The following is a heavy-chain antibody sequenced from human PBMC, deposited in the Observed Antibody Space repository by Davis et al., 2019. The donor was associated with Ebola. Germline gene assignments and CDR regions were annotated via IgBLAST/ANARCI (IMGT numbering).Heavy chain of an antibody. J-gene: IGHJ4*02. CDR2: SSDNGGRT. D-gene: IGHD1-26*01. Sequence: PGGPLRLSCAASGFSFSSFAMSWVRQAPGKGLEWVSASSDNGGRTYYADSVRGRFTISRDNSKNTLYLQMNSLRVEDTAVYYCAKDKGQWELPDHWGQGTLVTVSS. CDR3: AKDKGQWELPDH. CDR1: GFSFSSFA. V-gene: IGHV3-23*01.